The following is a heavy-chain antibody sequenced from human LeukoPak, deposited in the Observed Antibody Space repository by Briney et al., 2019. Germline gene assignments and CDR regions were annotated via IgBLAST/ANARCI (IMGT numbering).Heavy chain of an antibody. V-gene: IGHV1-18*01. CDR1: GYTFTSYG. CDR3: ARDGDGDPLDY. Sequence: ASVKVSCEASGYTFTSYGINWVRQAPGQGLEWMGWISAYNGDTNYAQKLQGRVTMTTDTSTSTAYMELRSLRSDDTAVYYCARDGDGDPLDYWGQGTLVTVSS. J-gene: IGHJ4*02. D-gene: IGHD4-17*01. CDR2: ISAYNGDT.